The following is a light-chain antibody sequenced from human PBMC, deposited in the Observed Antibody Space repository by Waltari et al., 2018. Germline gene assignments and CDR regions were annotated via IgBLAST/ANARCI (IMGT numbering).Light chain of an antibody. CDR1: QSISTH. CDR3: QQSYSIPCA. J-gene: IGKJ2*01. Sequence: DIQMTQSPSSLSDSVGDRVTITCRASQSISTHLNWYQMKPGKAPKLLISAASTLQGGVPSRFSGSGSGADFTLTISNLQPDDYATYYCQQSYSIPCAFGQGTKLEIK. V-gene: IGKV1-39*01. CDR2: AAS.